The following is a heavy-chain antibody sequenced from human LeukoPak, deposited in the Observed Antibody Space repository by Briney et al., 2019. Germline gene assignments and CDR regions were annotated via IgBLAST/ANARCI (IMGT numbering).Heavy chain of an antibody. D-gene: IGHD7-27*01. CDR2: IIPIFGTA. CDR3: ARAFESWGSYGMDV. V-gene: IGHV1-69*13. J-gene: IGHJ6*02. Sequence: GAPVKVSCKASGGTFSSYAISWVRQAPGQGLEWMGGIIPIFGTANYAQKFQGRVTITADESTSTAYMEPSSLRSEDTAVYYCARAFESWGSYGMDVWGQGTTVTVSS. CDR1: GGTFSSYA.